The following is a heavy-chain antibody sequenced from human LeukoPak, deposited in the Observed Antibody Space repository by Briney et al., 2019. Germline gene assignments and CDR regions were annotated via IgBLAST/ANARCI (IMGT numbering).Heavy chain of an antibody. V-gene: IGHV4-61*02. D-gene: IGHD2-2*01. Sequence: PSETLSLTCTVSGGSISSGDYYWSWIRQPAGKGLEWIGRIYTSGSTNYNPSLKSRVTISVDTSKNQFSLKLSSVTAADTAVYYCARRVVPAARDAFDIWGQGTMVTVSS. CDR3: ARRVVPAARDAFDI. CDR1: GGSISSGDYY. CDR2: IYTSGST. J-gene: IGHJ3*02.